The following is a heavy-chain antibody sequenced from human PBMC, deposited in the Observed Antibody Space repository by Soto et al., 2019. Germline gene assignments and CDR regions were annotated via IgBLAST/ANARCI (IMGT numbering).Heavy chain of an antibody. V-gene: IGHV1-69*06. CDR2: IIPIFGTA. Sequence: QVQLVQSGAEVKKPGSSVKVSCKASGGTFSSYAISWVRQAPGQGLEWMGGIIPIFGTANYAQKFEGRVTITADKSTSTAYMELSSLRSEDTAVYYCARGPGEQLISHDAFDIWGQGTMVTVSS. J-gene: IGHJ3*02. CDR1: GGTFSSYA. CDR3: ARGPGEQLISHDAFDI. D-gene: IGHD6-6*01.